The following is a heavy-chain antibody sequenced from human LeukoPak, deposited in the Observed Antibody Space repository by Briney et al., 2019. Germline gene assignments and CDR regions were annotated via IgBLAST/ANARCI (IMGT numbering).Heavy chain of an antibody. CDR3: AREISRAFDI. V-gene: IGHV4-61*01. CDR2: IYYSGST. CDR1: GGSISSGSYY. J-gene: IGHJ3*02. Sequence: SETLSLTCTVSGGSISSGSYYWSWIRQPPGKGLEWIGYIYYSGSTNYNPSLKSRVTISVDTSKNQFSLKLSSVTAADTAVYYCAREISRAFDIWGQGTMVTVSS.